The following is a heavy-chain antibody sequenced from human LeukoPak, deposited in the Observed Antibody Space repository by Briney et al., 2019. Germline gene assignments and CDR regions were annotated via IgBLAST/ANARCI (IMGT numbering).Heavy chain of an antibody. CDR2: FHHGGST. CDR3: ARGLPTDKIDY. V-gene: IGHV4-30-4*01. Sequence: PSETLSLTCTVSGGSINSGDYIWTWIRQPPGKGLEWIGRFHHGGSTSYNPSLQSRVPISADTSKNQFSVNLRSVSDADTAVYYCARGLPTDKIDYWGQGTLVTVSS. D-gene: IGHD4-17*01. CDR1: GGSINSGDYI. J-gene: IGHJ4*02.